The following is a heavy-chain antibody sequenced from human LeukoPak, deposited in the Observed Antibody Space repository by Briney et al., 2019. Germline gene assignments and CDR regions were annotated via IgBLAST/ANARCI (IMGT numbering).Heavy chain of an antibody. J-gene: IGHJ4*02. CDR3: ARESWLHSFFDY. Sequence: PSEALFLTCTVSGGSISSYYWSWIRQPPGKGLEWIGYIYYSGSTNYNPPLKSRVTISVDTSKNQFSLKLSSVTAADTAVYYCARESWLHSFFDYWGQGTLVTVSS. CDR1: GGSISSYY. V-gene: IGHV4-59*01. D-gene: IGHD5-24*01. CDR2: IYYSGST.